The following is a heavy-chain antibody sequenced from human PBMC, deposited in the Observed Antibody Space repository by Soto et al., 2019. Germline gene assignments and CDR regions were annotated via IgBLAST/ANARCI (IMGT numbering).Heavy chain of an antibody. CDR3: ARDSSASATSYSFDY. J-gene: IGHJ4*02. CDR2: INPNGGGT. Sequence: WASVKVSCKASGYKFINHYIHWVRQAPGVGLEWMGIINPNGGGTDYAQKFQGRVTMATDTYASTVRMELSSLRSEDTAVYFCARDSSASATSYSFDYWGQGTLVTVSS. V-gene: IGHV1-46*01. CDR1: GYKFINHY. D-gene: IGHD3-10*01.